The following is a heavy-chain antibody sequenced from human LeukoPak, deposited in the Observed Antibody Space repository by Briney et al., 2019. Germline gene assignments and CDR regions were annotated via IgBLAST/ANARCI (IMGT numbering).Heavy chain of an antibody. CDR3: ASAMMGFDSSGYYTAAYFEH. J-gene: IGHJ4*02. CDR2: ISSSGNTR. Sequence: TGGSLRLSCSASGMMFSSYEMYWVRQAPGKGLEWVSDISSSGNTRNYADSVKGRFTISRGNAKKTLHLQMNSLRGDDTAIYYCASAMMGFDSSGYYTAAYFEHWGQGTRVTVSS. CDR1: GMMFSSYE. D-gene: IGHD3-22*01. V-gene: IGHV3-48*03.